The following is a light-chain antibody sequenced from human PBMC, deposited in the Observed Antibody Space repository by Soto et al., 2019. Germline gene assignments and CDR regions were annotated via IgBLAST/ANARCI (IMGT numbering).Light chain of an antibody. CDR2: DNS. CDR3: GTWDSSLSAVV. CDR1: SSNIGNNY. Sequence: QSVLTRPPSVSAAPGEKVTISCSGSSSNIGNNYVSWYQHLPGTAPKLLISDNSERPSGIPDRFSGSKSGTSATLGITGLQTGDEADYYCGTWDSSLSAVVFGGGTQLTVL. V-gene: IGLV1-51*01. J-gene: IGLJ2*01.